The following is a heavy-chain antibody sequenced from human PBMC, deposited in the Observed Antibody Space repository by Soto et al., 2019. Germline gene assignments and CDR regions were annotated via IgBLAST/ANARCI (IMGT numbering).Heavy chain of an antibody. V-gene: IGHV4-30-2*01. CDR3: ARVPDR. J-gene: IGHJ5*02. CDR2: IYHSGST. Sequence: SEILSLTCAVSGGSISSGGYSWSWIRQPPGKSLEWIGYIYHSGSTYYNPSLKSRVTISVDRSKNQFSLKLSSVTAADTAVYYCARVPDRWGQGTLVTVSS. D-gene: IGHD2-2*01. CDR1: GGSISSGGYS.